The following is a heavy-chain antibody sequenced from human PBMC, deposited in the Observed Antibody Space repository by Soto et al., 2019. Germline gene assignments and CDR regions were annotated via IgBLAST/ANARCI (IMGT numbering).Heavy chain of an antibody. D-gene: IGHD1-26*01. J-gene: IGHJ6*02. CDR2: ISYDGSNK. Sequence: LRLSCAASGFTFGSYGMHWVRQAPGKGLEWVAVISYDGSNKYYADSVKGRFTISRDNSKNTLYLQMNSLRAEDTAVYYCAKDVVVGATTGLGDYYYYYGMDVWGQGTTVTVSS. V-gene: IGHV3-30*18. CDR1: GFTFGSYG. CDR3: AKDVVVGATTGLGDYYYYYGMDV.